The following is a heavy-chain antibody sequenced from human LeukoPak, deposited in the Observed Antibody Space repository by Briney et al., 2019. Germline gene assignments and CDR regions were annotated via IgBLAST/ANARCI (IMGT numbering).Heavy chain of an antibody. CDR3: AREGAAWAFDI. V-gene: IGHV3-74*01. Sequence: PGGSLRLSCAASGFTFSSYWMHWVRQAPGKGLVWVSRINSDGSSTSYADSVKGRFTISRDNAKNSLYLQMNSLRAEDTAVYYCAREGAAWAFDIWGQGTMVTVSS. D-gene: IGHD6-13*01. CDR1: GFTFSSYW. J-gene: IGHJ3*02. CDR2: INSDGSST.